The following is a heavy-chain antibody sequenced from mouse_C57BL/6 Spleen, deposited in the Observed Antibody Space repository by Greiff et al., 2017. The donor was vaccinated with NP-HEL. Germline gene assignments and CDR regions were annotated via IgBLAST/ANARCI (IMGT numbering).Heavy chain of an antibody. D-gene: IGHD2-4*01. J-gene: IGHJ3*01. CDR1: GYTFTSYW. CDR2: IHPNSGST. V-gene: IGHV1-64*01. Sequence: VQLQQPGAELVKPGASVKLSCKASGYTFTSYWMHWVKQRPGQGLEWIGMIHPNSGSTNYNEKFKSKATLTVDKSSSTAYMQLSSLTSEDSAVYYCARRSAYDYDGAWFAYWGQGTLVTVSA. CDR3: ARRSAYDYDGAWFAY.